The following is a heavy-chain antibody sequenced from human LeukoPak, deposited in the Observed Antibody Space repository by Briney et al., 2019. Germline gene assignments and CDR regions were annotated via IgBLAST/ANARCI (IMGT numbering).Heavy chain of an antibody. CDR1: GFTFSSYS. CDR2: ISSSSSYI. CDR3: ASTDVVPAASYFDY. Sequence: KPGGSLRLSCAASGFTFSSYSMNWVRQAPGKGLEWVSSISSSSSYIYYADSVEGRFTISRDNAKNSLYLQMNSLRAEDTAVYYCASTDVVPAASYFDYWGQGTLVTVSS. V-gene: IGHV3-21*01. D-gene: IGHD2-2*01. J-gene: IGHJ4*02.